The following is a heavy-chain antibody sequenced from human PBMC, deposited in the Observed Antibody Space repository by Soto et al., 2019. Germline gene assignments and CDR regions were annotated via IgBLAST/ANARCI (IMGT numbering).Heavy chain of an antibody. D-gene: IGHD4-17*01. J-gene: IGHJ4*02. Sequence: QVQLVQSGAEVKKPGSSVKVSCKASGGTFSSYTISWVRQAPGQGLEWMGRIIPILGIANYAQKFQGRVTLTADKSRSTAYMERSSLRSEDTAVYSCARDLVKKYGDPPYFDYWGQGTLVTVSS. CDR1: GGTFSSYT. CDR2: IIPILGIA. V-gene: IGHV1-69*08. CDR3: ARDLVKKYGDPPYFDY.